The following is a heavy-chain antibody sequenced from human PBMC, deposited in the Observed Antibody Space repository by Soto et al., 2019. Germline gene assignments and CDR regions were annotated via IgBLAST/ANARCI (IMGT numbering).Heavy chain of an antibody. D-gene: IGHD3-10*01. J-gene: IGHJ6*02. CDR2: FYYGGNT. CDR3: ARHGDRGIHGSESVSHGYQYGLDV. CDR1: GDSITTCSYY. Sequence: PSDSLSLTCTGSGDSITTCSYYWAWFLQPPGKWLEWIGSFYYGGNTYYNPSLKGRVTISVYTSKSQFSVKLSSVTAADTAVSYCARHGDRGIHGSESVSHGYQYGLDVCGQGPTVTVSS. V-gene: IGHV4-39*01.